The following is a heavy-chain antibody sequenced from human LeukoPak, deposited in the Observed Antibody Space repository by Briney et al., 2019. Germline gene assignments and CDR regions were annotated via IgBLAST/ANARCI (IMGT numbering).Heavy chain of an antibody. V-gene: IGHV3-48*04. CDR3: ASGAKNYDSSGYYDQYDY. Sequence: GGSLRLSCAASGFTFSSYSMNWVRQAPGKGLEWVSYISSSGSTIYYADSVKGRFTISRDNAKNSLYLQMNSLRAEDTAVYYCASGAKNYDSSGYYDQYDYWGQGTLVTVSS. D-gene: IGHD3-22*01. J-gene: IGHJ4*02. CDR1: GFTFSSYS. CDR2: ISSSGSTI.